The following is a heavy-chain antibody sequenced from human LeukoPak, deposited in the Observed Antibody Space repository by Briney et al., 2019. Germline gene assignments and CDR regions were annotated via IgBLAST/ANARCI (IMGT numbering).Heavy chain of an antibody. D-gene: IGHD4-11*01. CDR3: ARAAYDYDAFDI. J-gene: IGHJ3*02. Sequence: ATVKVSCKNPGYSIAGYYIHWVRQAPGQGLEWMGRLNPNYRDTNFAQRFQGRVTMTRDTTITTAFMEVNNLRSDDTAIYYCARAAYDYDAFDIWGQGTLVTVSS. CDR2: LNPNYRDT. V-gene: IGHV1-2*06. CDR1: GYSIAGYY.